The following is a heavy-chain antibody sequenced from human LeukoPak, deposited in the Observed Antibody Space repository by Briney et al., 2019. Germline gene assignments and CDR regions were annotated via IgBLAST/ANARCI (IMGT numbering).Heavy chain of an antibody. Sequence: GGSLRLSCAAAGFTVSSNYMSWVRQAPGKGLEWVSVIYSGGSTYYADSVKGRFTISRDNSKNTLYLQMNSLRVEDTAVYYCARDFCSAGSCYPDNWGQGTLVTVSS. CDR3: ARDFCSAGSCYPDN. V-gene: IGHV3-66*01. CDR1: GFTVSSNY. CDR2: IYSGGST. J-gene: IGHJ4*02. D-gene: IGHD2-15*01.